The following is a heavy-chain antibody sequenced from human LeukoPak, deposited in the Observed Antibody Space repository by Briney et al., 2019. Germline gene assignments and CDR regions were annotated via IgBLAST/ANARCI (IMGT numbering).Heavy chain of an antibody. J-gene: IGHJ4*02. CDR3: ARGAGIAARGFGY. CDR1: AFTFSIYS. CDR2: ISSSSSYI. D-gene: IGHD6-6*01. V-gene: IGHV3-21*01. Sequence: GGSLRLSCAASAFTFSIYSMNWDRQAPGKGLEWVSSISSSSSYIYYADSVKGRFTISRDNAKNSLYLQMNSLRAEDTAVYYCARGAGIAARGFGYWGQGTLVTVSS.